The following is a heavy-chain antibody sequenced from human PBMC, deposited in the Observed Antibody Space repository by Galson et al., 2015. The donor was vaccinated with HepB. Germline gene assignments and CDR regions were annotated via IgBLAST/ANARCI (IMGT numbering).Heavy chain of an antibody. CDR3: AGSIREGGYDFWSSYYKDQNWYFDL. CDR2: IIPIFGTA. J-gene: IGHJ2*01. CDR1: GGTFSSYA. D-gene: IGHD3-3*01. Sequence: SVKVSCKASGGTFSSYAISWVRQAPGQGLEWMGGIIPIFGTANYAQKFQGRVTITADESTSTAYMELSSLRSEDTAVYYCAGSIREGGYDFWSSYYKDQNWYFDLWGRGTLVTVSS. V-gene: IGHV1-69*13.